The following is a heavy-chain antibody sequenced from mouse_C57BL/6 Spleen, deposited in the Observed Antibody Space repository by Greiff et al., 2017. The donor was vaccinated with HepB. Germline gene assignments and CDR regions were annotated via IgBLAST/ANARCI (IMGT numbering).Heavy chain of an antibody. CDR3: ARGDYGSSVYARDY. Sequence: VQLQQSGPELVKPGASVKISCKASGYAFSSSWMNWVKQRPGKGLEWIGRIYPGDGDTNYNGKFKGKATLTADKSSSTAYMQLSSLTSEDSAVYFCARGDYGSSVYARDYWGQGTSVTVSS. CDR2: IYPGDGDT. CDR1: GYAFSSSW. D-gene: IGHD1-1*01. J-gene: IGHJ4*01. V-gene: IGHV1-82*01.